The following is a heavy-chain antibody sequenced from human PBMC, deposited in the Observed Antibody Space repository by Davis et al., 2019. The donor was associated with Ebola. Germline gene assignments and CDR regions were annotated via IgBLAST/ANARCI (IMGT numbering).Heavy chain of an antibody. V-gene: IGHV3-7*01. CDR3: GISPGAYCYGYCQGS. D-gene: IGHD2-21*01. CDR2: IRQDGSEE. CDR1: GFAFNTYW. J-gene: IGHJ4*02. Sequence: GGSLRLSCTASGFAFNTYWMSWVRQAPGKGLEWLANIRQDGSEEYYVDSVKGRFTISRDNAKNSLFLQMNSLRAEDTAVYYCGISPGAYCYGYCQGSWGQGTLVTVSS.